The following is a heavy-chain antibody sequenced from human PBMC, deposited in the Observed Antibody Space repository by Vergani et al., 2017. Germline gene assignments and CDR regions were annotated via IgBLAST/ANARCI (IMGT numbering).Heavy chain of an antibody. Sequence: QVQLVESGGGVVQPGRSLRLSCAASGFTFSSYGMHWVRQAPGKGLEWVAVIWYDGSNKYYADSVKGRFTISRDNSKNTLYLQMNSLRAEDTAVYYCAKDFYDYGDPPYYYYGMDVWGQGTTVTVSS. V-gene: IGHV3-33*06. J-gene: IGHJ6*02. D-gene: IGHD4-17*01. CDR3: AKDFYDYGDPPYYYYGMDV. CDR2: IWYDGSNK. CDR1: GFTFSSYG.